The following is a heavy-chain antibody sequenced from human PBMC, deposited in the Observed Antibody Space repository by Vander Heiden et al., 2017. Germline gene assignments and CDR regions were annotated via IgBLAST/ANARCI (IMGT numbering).Heavy chain of an antibody. CDR3: ARTYYYGSGSYWTFDP. D-gene: IGHD3-10*01. V-gene: IGHV4-39*01. J-gene: IGHJ5*02. CDR1: GGSISSSSFY. CDR2: IYYSGST. Sequence: QLRLQESGPGLVKPSETLSLTCTVSGGSISSSSFYWGCIRQPPGKGLEWIGSIYYSGSTYYNPSLKSRVTISVDTSKNQFSLKLSSVTAADTAVYYCARTYYYGSGSYWTFDPWGQGTLVTVSS.